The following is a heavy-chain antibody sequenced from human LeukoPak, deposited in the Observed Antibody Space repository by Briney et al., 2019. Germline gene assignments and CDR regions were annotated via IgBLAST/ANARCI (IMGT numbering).Heavy chain of an antibody. CDR1: GGSISSHY. Sequence: SETLSLTCSVSGGSISSHYWSWIRQRPGQGLEWIGYIHYSGSTDYNPSLKSRVTISVDTSRKQFSLSLNSVTAADTAVYFCARHYYDSSGYPNYFHYWGQGTLVSVSS. CDR3: ARHYYDSSGYPNYFHY. J-gene: IGHJ4*02. V-gene: IGHV4-59*08. CDR2: IHYSGST. D-gene: IGHD3-22*01.